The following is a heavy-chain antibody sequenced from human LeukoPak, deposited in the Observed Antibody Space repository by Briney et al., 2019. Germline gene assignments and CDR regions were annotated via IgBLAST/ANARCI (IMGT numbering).Heavy chain of an antibody. Sequence: PSQTLSLTCTASGGSISSYYWSWIRQPPGKGLEWIGEINHSGSTNYNPSLKSRVTISVDTSKNQFSLKLSSVTAADTAVYYCARGQKRWLQFGWFDPWGQGTLVTVSS. D-gene: IGHD5-24*01. CDR1: GGSISSYY. CDR2: INHSGST. CDR3: ARGQKRWLQFGWFDP. V-gene: IGHV4-34*01. J-gene: IGHJ5*02.